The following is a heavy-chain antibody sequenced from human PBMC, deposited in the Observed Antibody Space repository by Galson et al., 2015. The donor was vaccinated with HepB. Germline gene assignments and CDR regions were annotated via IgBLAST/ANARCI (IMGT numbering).Heavy chain of an antibody. CDR2: ISAYNGDT. V-gene: IGHV1-18*01. Sequence: SVKVSCKASGYTFTSYDFTWVRQAPGQGLEWLGWISAYNGDTNYAQKLQGRVTMTTDTSTSTAYMELRSLRSDDTAVYYCARVVPAAKHPPPNYFDYWGQGTLVTVSS. D-gene: IGHD2-2*01. CDR1: GYTFTSYD. CDR3: ARVVPAAKHPPPNYFDY. J-gene: IGHJ4*02.